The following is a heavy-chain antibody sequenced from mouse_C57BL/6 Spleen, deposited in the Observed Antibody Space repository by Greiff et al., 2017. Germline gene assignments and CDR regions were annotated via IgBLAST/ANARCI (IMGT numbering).Heavy chain of an antibody. CDR3: ARGVDYYGSSYGAMDY. V-gene: IGHV1-26*01. D-gene: IGHD1-1*01. Sequence: VQLQQSGPELVKPGASVKISCTASGYTFTDYYMNWVKQSHGKSLEWIGDINPNNGGTSYNQKFKGKATLTVDKSSSTAYMELRSLTSEDSAVXYCARGVDYYGSSYGAMDYWGQGTSVTVSS. J-gene: IGHJ4*01. CDR2: INPNNGGT. CDR1: GYTFTDYY.